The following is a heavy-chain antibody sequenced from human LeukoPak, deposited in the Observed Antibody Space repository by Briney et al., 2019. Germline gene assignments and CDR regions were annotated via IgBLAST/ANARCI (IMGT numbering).Heavy chain of an antibody. Sequence: ASETLSLTCTVSGDSINSLDLWSWVRQPPGKGLEWIGEMYLSGTTHSNPSVKSRVTISIDKSKNQFFLNLSTVTAADTAVYYCARGLVEMATRYFDLWGRGTLVTVSS. CDR3: ARGLVEMATRYFDL. D-gene: IGHD5-24*01. V-gene: IGHV4-4*02. CDR2: MYLSGTT. J-gene: IGHJ2*01. CDR1: GDSINSLDL.